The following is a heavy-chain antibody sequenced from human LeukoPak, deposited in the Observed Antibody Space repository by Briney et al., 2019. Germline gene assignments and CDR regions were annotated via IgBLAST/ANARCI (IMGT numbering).Heavy chain of an antibody. Sequence: PGGSLRLSCAASGFILSTHGMQWVRQAPGKGLEWVSLISYDGSTKYYADSVKGRFTISRDNSKSTLYLQLNSLRAEDTAVYYCAKDRHFYGAGTYYNLDYWGQGTLVTVSS. CDR2: ISYDGSTK. CDR1: GFILSTHG. CDR3: AKDRHFYGAGTYYNLDY. V-gene: IGHV3-30*18. D-gene: IGHD3-10*01. J-gene: IGHJ4*02.